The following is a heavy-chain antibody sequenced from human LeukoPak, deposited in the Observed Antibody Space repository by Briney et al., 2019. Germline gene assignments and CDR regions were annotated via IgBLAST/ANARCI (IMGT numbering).Heavy chain of an antibody. CDR1: GGSISGYY. J-gene: IGHJ5*02. CDR3: ARLRGRSGSYSVDP. Sequence: SETLSLTCSVSGGSISGYYWNWIRQPPGKGLEWIGYIYYSGGTNYNPSLKSRVSISGDMSKNQISLKVESVTAADTAVYYCARLRGRSGSYSVDPWGQGTLVTVSS. D-gene: IGHD3-10*01. V-gene: IGHV4-59*01. CDR2: IYYSGGT.